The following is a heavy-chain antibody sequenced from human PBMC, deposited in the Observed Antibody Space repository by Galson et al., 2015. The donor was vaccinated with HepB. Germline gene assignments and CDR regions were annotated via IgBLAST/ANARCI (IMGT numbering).Heavy chain of an antibody. CDR2: VYIDGSS. CDR1: GFTVSNNY. Sequence: SLRLSCAASGFTVSNNYMNWVRQAPGKGLEWVSVVYIDGSSYYADSVKGRFTISRDKSKNMLYLQMNSLRAEDSAVYYCAGEPGLRNGMDVWGRGTTVTVSS. V-gene: IGHV3-66*02. J-gene: IGHJ6*02. CDR3: AGEPGLRNGMDV. D-gene: IGHD1-14*01.